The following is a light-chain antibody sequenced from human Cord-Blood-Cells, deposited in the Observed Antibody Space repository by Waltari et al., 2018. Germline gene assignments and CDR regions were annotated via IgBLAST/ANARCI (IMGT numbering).Light chain of an antibody. CDR2: DAS. V-gene: IGKV1-33*01. CDR3: QQYDNLPSLT. Sequence: DIQMTQSPSSLSASVGDRATITCQASQDISNYLNWYQQKPGKAPKLLIYDASNLETGVPSRCSGSGSGTDFTFTISSLQPEDIATYYCQQYDNLPSLTFGGGTKVEIK. J-gene: IGKJ4*01. CDR1: QDISNY.